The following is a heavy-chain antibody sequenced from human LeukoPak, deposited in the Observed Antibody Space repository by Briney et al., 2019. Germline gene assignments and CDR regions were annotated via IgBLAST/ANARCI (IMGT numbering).Heavy chain of an antibody. V-gene: IGHV1-2*02. CDR2: INPNSGGT. CDR1: GYTFTGYY. D-gene: IGHD6-19*01. CDR3: ARGGSSGWIYYFDY. J-gene: IGHJ4*02. Sequence: ASVKVSCKASGYTFTGYYMHWVRQAPGQGLEWMGWINPNSGGTNYAQKFQGRVTMTRDTSISTAYMELSRLRSGDTAVYYCARGGSSGWIYYFDYWGQGTLVTVSS.